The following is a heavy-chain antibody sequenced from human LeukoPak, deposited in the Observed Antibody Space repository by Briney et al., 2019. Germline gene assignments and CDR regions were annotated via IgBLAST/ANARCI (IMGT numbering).Heavy chain of an antibody. CDR3: ARADLGYCSSTSCYRDNYYYYYYMDV. D-gene: IGHD2-2*01. CDR1: GGTFSSYA. Sequence: SVKVSCKASGGTFSSYAISWVRQAPGQGLEWMGGIIPIFGTANYAQKFQGRVTITTDESTSTAYMELSSLRSEDTAVYYCARADLGYCSSTSCYRDNYYYYYYMDVWGKGTTVTVSS. CDR2: IIPIFGTA. J-gene: IGHJ6*03. V-gene: IGHV1-69*05.